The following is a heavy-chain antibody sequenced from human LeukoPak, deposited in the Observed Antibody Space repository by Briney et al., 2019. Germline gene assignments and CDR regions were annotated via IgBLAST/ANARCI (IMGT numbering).Heavy chain of an antibody. Sequence: SETLSLTCTVSGGSISSYYWSWIRQPPGKGLEWVAYIYYSGSTNYNPSLKSRVTISVDTSKNQFSLKLSSVTAADTAVYYCARHRERGWGYDYWGQGILVTVSS. D-gene: IGHD2-21*01. CDR3: ARHRERGWGYDY. J-gene: IGHJ4*02. V-gene: IGHV4-59*01. CDR2: IYYSGST. CDR1: GGSISSYY.